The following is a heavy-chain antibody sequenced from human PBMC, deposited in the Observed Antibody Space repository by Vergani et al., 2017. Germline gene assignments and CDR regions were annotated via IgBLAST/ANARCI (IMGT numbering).Heavy chain of an antibody. J-gene: IGHJ4*02. Sequence: QVTLKESGPVLVKPTETLTLTCTVSGFSLSNARMGVSWIRQPPGKALEWLAHIFSNDEKSYSTSLKSRLTISKDTSKSQVVRTMTNMDPVDTSTYYCARIAAAVTGGYYFDYWGQGTLVTVSS. V-gene: IGHV2-26*01. CDR2: IFSNDEK. CDR1: GFSLSNARMG. CDR3: ARIAAAVTGGYYFDY. D-gene: IGHD6-13*01.